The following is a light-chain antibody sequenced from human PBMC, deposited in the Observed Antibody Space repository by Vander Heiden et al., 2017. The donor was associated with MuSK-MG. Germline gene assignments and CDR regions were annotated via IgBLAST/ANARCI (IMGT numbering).Light chain of an antibody. J-gene: IGKJ1*01. V-gene: IGKV1-39*01. CDR2: DAS. Sequence: DVQLTQSPSSLSASVGDRVTITCRSSHTISNNLNWYQQKPGRAPKFLISDASTLADGVPARFRGSGSGTDFTLTINRLQLADFATSYCQQRDTTPRTFGQGTKVEIK. CDR3: QQRDTTPRT. CDR1: HTISNN.